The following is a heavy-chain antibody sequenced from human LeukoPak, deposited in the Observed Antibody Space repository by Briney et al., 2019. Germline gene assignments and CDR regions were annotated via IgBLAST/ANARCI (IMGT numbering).Heavy chain of an antibody. V-gene: IGHV1-46*01. CDR2: INPSGGST. D-gene: IGHD6-6*01. CDR3: ARGSVIAARHGDY. CDR1: GYTFINYG. J-gene: IGHJ4*02. Sequence: VKVSCKASGYTFINYGITWLRQAPGQGLEWMGIINPSGGSTSYAQKFQGRVTMTRDTSTSTVYMELSSLRSEDTAVYYCARGSVIAARHGDYWGQGTLVTVSS.